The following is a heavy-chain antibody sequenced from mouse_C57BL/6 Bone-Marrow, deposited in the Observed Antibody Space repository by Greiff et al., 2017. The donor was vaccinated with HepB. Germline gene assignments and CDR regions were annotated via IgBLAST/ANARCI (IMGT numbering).Heavy chain of an antibody. V-gene: IGHV1-81*01. CDR1: GYTFTSYG. CDR2: IYPRSGNT. Sequence: QVQLQQSGAELARPGASVKLSCKASGYTFTSYGISWVKQRTGQGLEWIGEIYPRSGNTYYNEKFKGKATLTADKSSSTAYMQLNSLTSEDSAVYLCARVDWDVPFVDYWGQGTTLTVSS. D-gene: IGHD4-1*01. J-gene: IGHJ2*01. CDR3: ARVDWDVPFVDY.